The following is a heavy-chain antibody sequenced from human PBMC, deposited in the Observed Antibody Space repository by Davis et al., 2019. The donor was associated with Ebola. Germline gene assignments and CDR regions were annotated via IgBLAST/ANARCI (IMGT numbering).Heavy chain of an antibody. CDR1: GYTFNSHG. CDR2: ISAYTGHT. Sequence: AASVKVSCKASGYTFNSHGISWVRQAPGQGLEWMAWISAYTGHTNYAQKFQGRLTLTTDTSTSTVYMELRSLTSDDTAEYYCARGRNGGWDFDYWGQGTRVTVSS. CDR3: ARGRNGGWDFDY. D-gene: IGHD6-19*01. V-gene: IGHV1-18*01. J-gene: IGHJ4*02.